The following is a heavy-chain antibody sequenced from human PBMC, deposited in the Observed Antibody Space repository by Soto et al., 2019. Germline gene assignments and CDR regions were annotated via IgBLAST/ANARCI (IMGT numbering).Heavy chain of an antibody. CDR1: GFTFSSYA. CDR3: ARDPLWGTAMVLWYFDL. D-gene: IGHD5-18*01. J-gene: IGHJ2*01. V-gene: IGHV3-30-3*01. Sequence: HVQLVESGGGVVQPGRSLRLSCAASGFTFSSYAMHWVRQAPGKGLEWVAVISYDGSNKYYADSVKGRFTISRDNSKNTLYLQMNSLRAEDTAVYYCARDPLWGTAMVLWYFDLWGRGTLVTVSS. CDR2: ISYDGSNK.